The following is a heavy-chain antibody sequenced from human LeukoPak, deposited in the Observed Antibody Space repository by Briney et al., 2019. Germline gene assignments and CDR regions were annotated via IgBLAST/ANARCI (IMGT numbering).Heavy chain of an antibody. CDR3: ARENGGYYQYFDS. J-gene: IGHJ4*02. CDR1: EITFPTNA. D-gene: IGHD3-22*01. V-gene: IGHV3-30*14. CDR2: ISSAGTNK. Sequence: GGPLRLSCAAFEITFPTNALHWVRKAPGKGLEWVALISSAGTNKYYADSVKGRFTISRDNYQDTVFLQMNRLRAKDTALYYCARENGGYYQYFDSRGQRTLVTVSS.